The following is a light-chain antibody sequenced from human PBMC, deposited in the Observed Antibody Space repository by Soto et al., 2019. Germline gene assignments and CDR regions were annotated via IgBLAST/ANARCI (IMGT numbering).Light chain of an antibody. Sequence: QSSLTQPASVSGSPGQSITISCTGTSSDIGAYNFVSWYQQHPGKAPKLMLYDVNIRPSGVSNPFSGSKSGNTASLTISGLQADDEADYYCTSWTTSTTMIFGGGTKLTVL. CDR1: SSDIGAYNF. CDR3: TSWTTSTTMI. V-gene: IGLV2-14*03. CDR2: DVN. J-gene: IGLJ2*01.